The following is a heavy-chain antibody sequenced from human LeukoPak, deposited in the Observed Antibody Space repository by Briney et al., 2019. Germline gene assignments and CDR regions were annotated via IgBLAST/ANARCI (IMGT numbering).Heavy chain of an antibody. D-gene: IGHD2-15*01. J-gene: IGHJ4*02. CDR1: GFTFSSYA. Sequence: PGGSLRLSCAASGFTFSSYAIHWVRQAPGKGLEWVAIISYDGSDKYYADSVQGRFTISRDNSKNTLYLQMNSLRAEDTAVYYCARGRHCSGGSCYFGCFDYWGQGTLVTVSS. CDR3: ARGRHCSGGSCYFGCFDY. CDR2: ISYDGSDK. V-gene: IGHV3-30*04.